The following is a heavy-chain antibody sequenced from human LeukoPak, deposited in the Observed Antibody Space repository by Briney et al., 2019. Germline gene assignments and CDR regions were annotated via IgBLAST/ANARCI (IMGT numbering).Heavy chain of an antibody. D-gene: IGHD3-22*01. CDR2: IKEDGSEK. CDR1: GFTFSSYA. CDR3: ARAHYSSFDY. V-gene: IGHV3-7*01. Sequence: PGGSLRLSCAASGFTFSSYAMSWVRHAPGKGLEWVANIKEDGSEKHYVDSVKGRFTISRDNAKNSLYLQSLYLQMNSLRAEDTAVYYCARAHYSSFDYWGQGTLVTVSS. J-gene: IGHJ4*02.